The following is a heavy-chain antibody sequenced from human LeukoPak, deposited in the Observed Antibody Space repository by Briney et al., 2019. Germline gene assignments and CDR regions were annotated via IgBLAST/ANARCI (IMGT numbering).Heavy chain of an antibody. J-gene: IGHJ3*02. D-gene: IGHD1/OR15-1a*01. Sequence: GESLQISCKGSGYSFTSYWIGWVRQMPGKGLEWMGIIYPGDSDTRYSPSFQGQVTISADKSISTAYLQWSSLKASDTAMYYCARPHSLGQAPFDIWGQGTMVTVSS. CDR2: IYPGDSDT. CDR1: GYSFTSYW. V-gene: IGHV5-51*01. CDR3: ARPHSLGQAPFDI.